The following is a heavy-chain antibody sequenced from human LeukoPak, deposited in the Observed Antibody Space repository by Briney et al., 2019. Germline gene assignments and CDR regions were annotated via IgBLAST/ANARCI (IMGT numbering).Heavy chain of an antibody. D-gene: IGHD6-25*01. J-gene: IGHJ4*02. CDR3: ARYNYEHPFIVAAPFDN. CDR1: GYSFTSYW. Sequence: GESLQSSCKGSGYSFTSYWIGWVRQMPGKGLEWMGIIYPEQSDTRISPPFQGQVTMTVDKSISTAYLQWTSLKATDTAMYYCARYNYEHPFIVAAPFDNWGKGTPVSFSP. CDR2: IYPEQSDT. V-gene: IGHV5-51*01.